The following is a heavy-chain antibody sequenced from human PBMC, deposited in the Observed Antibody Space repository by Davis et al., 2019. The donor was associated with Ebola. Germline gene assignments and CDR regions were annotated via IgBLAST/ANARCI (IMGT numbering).Heavy chain of an antibody. Sequence: HTGGSLRLSCAASGFTFSSYGIHWVRQAPGKGLVWVSRINSDGSSTSYADSVKGRFTISRDNSKNTLYLQMRSLRAEDTAVYYCARDLPGGDWYFDLWGRGTLVTVSS. CDR3: ARDLPGGDWYFDL. CDR1: GFTFSSYG. D-gene: IGHD1-14*01. V-gene: IGHV3-74*01. J-gene: IGHJ2*01. CDR2: INSDGSST.